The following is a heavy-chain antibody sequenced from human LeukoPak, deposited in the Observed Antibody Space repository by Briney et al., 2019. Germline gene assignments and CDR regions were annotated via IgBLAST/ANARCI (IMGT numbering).Heavy chain of an antibody. CDR1: GYTFTSYG. V-gene: IGHV1-18*01. CDR2: ISAYNGNT. Sequence: ASVKVSCKASGYTFTSYGISWVRQAPGQGLEWMGWISAYNGNTNYAQKLQGRVTMTTDTSTSTAYMELRSLRSDDTAVYYCARGARFFDWLGAAKQSNAFDIWGQGTMVTVSS. CDR3: ARGARFFDWLGAAKQSNAFDI. D-gene: IGHD3-9*01. J-gene: IGHJ3*02.